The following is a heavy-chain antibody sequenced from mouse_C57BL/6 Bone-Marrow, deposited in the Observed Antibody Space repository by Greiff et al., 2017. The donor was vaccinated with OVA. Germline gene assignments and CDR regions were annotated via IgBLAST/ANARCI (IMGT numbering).Heavy chain of an antibody. V-gene: IGHV1-69*01. J-gene: IGHJ1*03. Sequence: VQLQQPGAELVMPGASVKLSCKASGYTFTSYWMHWVKQRPGQGLEWIGEIDPSDSYTNYNQKFKGKSTLTVDKSSSTAYMQLSSLTSEDSAVYYCASRGYGSSYDWYFDVWGTGTTVTVSS. CDR3: ASRGYGSSYDWYFDV. CDR1: GYTFTSYW. CDR2: IDPSDSYT. D-gene: IGHD1-1*01.